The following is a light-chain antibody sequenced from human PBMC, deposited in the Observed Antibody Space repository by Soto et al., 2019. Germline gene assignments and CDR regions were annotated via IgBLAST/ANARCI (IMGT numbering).Light chain of an antibody. CDR1: QSVSSNF. V-gene: IGKV3-20*01. CDR3: QQYGRSSLT. Sequence: EFVLTQSPGTLSLSPGERATLSCRASQSVSSNFLAWYQQKPGQAPRLLIYGASNKATGVPDRFSGSGSGTDFTLTISRLEPEDFAVYYCQQYGRSSLTFGGGTKVDIK. CDR2: GAS. J-gene: IGKJ4*01.